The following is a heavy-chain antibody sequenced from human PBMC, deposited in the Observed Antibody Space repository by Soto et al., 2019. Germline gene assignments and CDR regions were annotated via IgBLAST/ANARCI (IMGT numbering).Heavy chain of an antibody. D-gene: IGHD3-16*01. V-gene: IGHV1-46*01. CDR2: INPTGGST. CDR3: ARELPDGLGY. Sequence: ASVKVSCKASGYTFTSYYMRWVRQAPGQGLEWMGIINPTGGSTTYAQKFQGRVTMTRDTSTSTVYMELSSLRSEDTAVYYCARELPDGLGYWSQGTLVTVSS. CDR1: GYTFTSYY. J-gene: IGHJ4*02.